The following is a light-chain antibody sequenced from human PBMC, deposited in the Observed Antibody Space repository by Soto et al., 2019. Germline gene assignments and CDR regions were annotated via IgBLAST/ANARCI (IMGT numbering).Light chain of an antibody. J-gene: IGKJ1*01. CDR1: QSVSSSY. CDR2: GAS. V-gene: IGKV3-20*01. CDR3: QQYGASPWT. Sequence: EIVLTQSPGTLSLSPGERVSLSCRASQSVSSSYLAWYQQKPGQAPRLLIYGASSRATGIPDRFSGSGSGTDFSLIIGRLEPEDFAVYICQQYGASPWTFGQGTKVDIK.